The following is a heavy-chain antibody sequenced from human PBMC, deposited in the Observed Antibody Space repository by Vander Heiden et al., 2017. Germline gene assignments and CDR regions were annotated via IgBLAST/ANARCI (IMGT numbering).Heavy chain of an antibody. CDR3: ARDRFDPSWNDDLYYYYGMDV. CDR2: IYYSGST. J-gene: IGHJ6*02. D-gene: IGHD1-1*01. CDR1: GGSISSGGYY. Sequence: QVQLQESGPGLVKPSQTLSLTCTVSGGSISSGGYYLSWIRQHPGKGLEWIGYIYYSGSTYYNPSLKSRVTISVDTSKNQFSLKLSSVTAADTAVYYCARDRFDPSWNDDLYYYYGMDVWGQGTTVTVSS. V-gene: IGHV4-31*03.